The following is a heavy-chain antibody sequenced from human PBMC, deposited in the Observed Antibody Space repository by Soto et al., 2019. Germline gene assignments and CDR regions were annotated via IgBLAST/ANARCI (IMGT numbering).Heavy chain of an antibody. Sequence: SETLSLTCTVSGDSISNYYWTWIRQSAGKGLEWIGRMSATGGAAYNPSLKSRLTLSRDTSKNELSLSLKFVTAADTAVYFCTRDQSGTPDIWGQGTMVTVSS. J-gene: IGHJ3*02. D-gene: IGHD1-26*01. V-gene: IGHV4-4*07. CDR1: GDSISNYY. CDR2: MSATGGA. CDR3: TRDQSGTPDI.